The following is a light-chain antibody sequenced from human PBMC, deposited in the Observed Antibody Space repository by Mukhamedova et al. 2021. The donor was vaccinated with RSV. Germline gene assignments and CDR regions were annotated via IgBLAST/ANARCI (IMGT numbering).Light chain of an antibody. CDR1: QSVLNSTKKKNF. J-gene: IGKJ4*01. V-gene: IGKV4-1*01. CDR2: WTS. Sequence: SSQSVLNSTKKKNFLGWYQQRPGQRPKLLIYWTSTRDAGGEDRFSGSGAGTDFTGTISSLQDEDVAVYYCHQYYRAPLTFGGGTK. CDR3: HQYYRAPLT.